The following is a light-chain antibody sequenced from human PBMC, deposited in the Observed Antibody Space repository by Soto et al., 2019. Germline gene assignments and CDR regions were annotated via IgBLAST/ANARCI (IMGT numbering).Light chain of an antibody. CDR3: QQRWHWPSNT. CDR2: EIS. J-gene: IGKJ5*01. CDR1: ESVAGY. Sequence: EVVLTQSPATLSLSPGDSATLSCRASESVAGYLAWYQQKPGLPPRLLIYEISKRVIGIPARISGSGSGTDYTLTISSLEPEDVGVYYCQQRWHWPSNTFGQGTRLEIK. V-gene: IGKV3-11*01.